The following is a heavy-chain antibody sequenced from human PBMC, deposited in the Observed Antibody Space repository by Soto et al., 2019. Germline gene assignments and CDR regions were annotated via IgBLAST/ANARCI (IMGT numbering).Heavy chain of an antibody. CDR1: GYSFSNNY. D-gene: IGHD3-3*01. V-gene: IGHV1-46*01. CDR2: INPAGGET. CDR3: ARVESGESWGYYFDH. Sequence: ASVKVSCKASGYSFSNNYVVWVRQAPGQGLEWMGGINPAGGETTYAQNFQDRVTMTRDTSASTVYMELSSLRPEDTAVYYCARVESGESWGYYFDHWGHGTLVAVSS. J-gene: IGHJ4*01.